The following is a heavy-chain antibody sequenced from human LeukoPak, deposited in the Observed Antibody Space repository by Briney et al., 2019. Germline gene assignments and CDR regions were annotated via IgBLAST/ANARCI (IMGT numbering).Heavy chain of an antibody. CDR1: GFTFGVYY. CDR3: EREHWAAPDH. Sequence: GGSLRLSCAASGFTFGVYYMTWLRQAPGRGLEPLSFISPTGDVIKYVDSVKGRFTISRDNAKSSMYLEMNSLRAEDKAVYYCEREHWAAPDHWGQGTLVTVSP. V-gene: IGHV3-11*01. D-gene: IGHD3-16*01. CDR2: ISPTGDVI. J-gene: IGHJ4*02.